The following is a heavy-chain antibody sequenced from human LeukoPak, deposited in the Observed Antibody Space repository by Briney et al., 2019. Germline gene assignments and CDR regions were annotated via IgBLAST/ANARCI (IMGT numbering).Heavy chain of an antibody. CDR2: ISSSSSYI. CDR1: GFTFSSYS. Sequence: GGSLRLSCAASGFTFSSYSMNWVRQAPGKGLEWVSSISSSSSYIYYADSVKGRFTISRDNAKNSLYLQMNSLRAEDTAVYYCARAENLVYYMGVWGKGTTVTVSS. J-gene: IGHJ6*03. CDR3: ARAENLVYYMGV. D-gene: IGHD1-14*01. V-gene: IGHV3-21*01.